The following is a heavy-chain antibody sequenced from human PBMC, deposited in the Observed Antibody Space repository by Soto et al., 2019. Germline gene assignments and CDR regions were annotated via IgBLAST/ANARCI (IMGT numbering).Heavy chain of an antibody. CDR1: GFTFSSYA. CDR3: ATARLWGTDAFDI. D-gene: IGHD7-27*01. Sequence: GGSLRLSCAASGFTFSSYAMHWVRQAPGKGLEYVSAISSNGGSTYYANSVKARFTISRDNSKNTLYLQMGSLRAEDMAVYYCATARLWGTDAFDIWGQGTMVTVSS. CDR2: ISSNGGST. J-gene: IGHJ3*02. V-gene: IGHV3-64*01.